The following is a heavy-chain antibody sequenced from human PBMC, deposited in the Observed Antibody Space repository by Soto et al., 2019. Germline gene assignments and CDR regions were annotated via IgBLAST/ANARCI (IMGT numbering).Heavy chain of an antibody. J-gene: IGHJ4*02. CDR2: ISSTTNYI. CDR1: GFTFTRYS. D-gene: IGHD1-26*01. V-gene: IGHV3-21*01. CDR3: SRVGGSTWH. Sequence: GGSLRLSCAASGFTFTRYSMNWVRQAPGKGLEWVSSISSTTNYIYYGDSMKGRFTISRDNAKNTLYLQMNSLRVEDTAVYYCSRVGGSTWHWGQGTLVTVSS.